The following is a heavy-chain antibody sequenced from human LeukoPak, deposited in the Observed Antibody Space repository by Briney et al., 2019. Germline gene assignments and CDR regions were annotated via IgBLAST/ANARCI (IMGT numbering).Heavy chain of an antibody. CDR3: ARTDYGDYGNYYYYGMDV. CDR2: IYYSGST. V-gene: IGHV4-31*03. Sequence: SETLSLTCTVSGGSISSGGYYWSWIRQHPGKGLEWIGYIYYSGSTYYNPSLKSRVTISVDTSKNQFSLKLSSVTAADTAVYYCARTDYGDYGNYYYYGMDVWGQGTTVTVSS. J-gene: IGHJ6*02. D-gene: IGHD4-17*01. CDR1: GGSISSGGYY.